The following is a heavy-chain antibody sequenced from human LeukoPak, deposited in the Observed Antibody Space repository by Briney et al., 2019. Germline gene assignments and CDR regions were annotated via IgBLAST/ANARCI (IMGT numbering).Heavy chain of an antibody. CDR2: IRYDGSNK. J-gene: IGHJ4*02. Sequence: GGSLRLSCAASGFTFSSYGMHWVRQAPGKGLEWVAFIRYDGSNKYYADSVKGRFTISRDNSKNTLYLQMNSLRAEDTAVYYCAKDPRITIFGVVIHSYFDYWGQGTLVTVSS. CDR1: GFTFSSYG. D-gene: IGHD3-3*01. V-gene: IGHV3-30*02. CDR3: AKDPRITIFGVVIHSYFDY.